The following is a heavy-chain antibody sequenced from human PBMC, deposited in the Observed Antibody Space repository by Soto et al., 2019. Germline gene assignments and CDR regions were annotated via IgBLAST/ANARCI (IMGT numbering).Heavy chain of an antibody. CDR1: GFTFSSYA. CDR2: ISGSGGST. Sequence: EVQLLESGGGLVQPGGSLRLSCAASGFTFSSYAMSWVRQAPGKGLEWVSAISGSGGSTYYADSVKGRFTISRDNSKNTLDMQMNSLRAEDTAVYYCAKERRDCSSTSCYGGDYYYGMDVWGQGTTVTVSS. V-gene: IGHV3-23*01. J-gene: IGHJ6*02. D-gene: IGHD2-2*01. CDR3: AKERRDCSSTSCYGGDYYYGMDV.